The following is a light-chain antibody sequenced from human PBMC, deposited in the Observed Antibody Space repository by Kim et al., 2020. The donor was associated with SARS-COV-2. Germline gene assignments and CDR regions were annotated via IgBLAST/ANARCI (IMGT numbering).Light chain of an antibody. J-gene: IGKJ2*01. CDR2: DAS. CDR1: QSVSTW. V-gene: IGKV1-5*01. Sequence: LSATVGDRVTITCRASQSVSTWLAWYQQKPGKAPNLLIYDASSLESGVTSRFSGSGSGTEFTLTISSLQSDDFATYYCQQYNSYSTFGQGTKLEI. CDR3: QQYNSYST.